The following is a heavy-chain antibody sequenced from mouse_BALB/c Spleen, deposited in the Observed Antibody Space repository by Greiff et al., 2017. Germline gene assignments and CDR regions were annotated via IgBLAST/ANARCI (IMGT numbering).Heavy chain of an antibody. CDR3: ARGGAYDYDYFDY. Sequence: VQLQQSGPELVKPGASVKISCKASGYTFTDYNMHWVKQSHGKSLEWIGYIYPYNGGTGYNQKFKSKATLTVDNSSSTAYMELRSPTSEDSAVYYCARGGAYDYDYFDYWGQGTTLTVSS. CDR1: GYTFTDYN. CDR2: IYPYNGGT. V-gene: IGHV1S29*02. D-gene: IGHD2-4*01. J-gene: IGHJ2*01.